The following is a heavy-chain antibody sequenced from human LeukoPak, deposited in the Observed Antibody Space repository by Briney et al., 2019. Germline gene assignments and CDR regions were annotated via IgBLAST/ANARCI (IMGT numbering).Heavy chain of an antibody. CDR2: ISYDGSNK. D-gene: IGHD3-10*01. V-gene: IGHV3-30*18. J-gene: IGHJ4*02. CDR1: GFTFSSYG. Sequence: GGSLRLSCAASGFTFSSYGMHWVRQAPGKGMEWVAVISYDGSNKYYADSVKGRFTISRDNSKNTLYLQMNSLRAEDTAVYYCAKSRGFGELADFDYWSQGTLVTVSS. CDR3: AKSRGFGELADFDY.